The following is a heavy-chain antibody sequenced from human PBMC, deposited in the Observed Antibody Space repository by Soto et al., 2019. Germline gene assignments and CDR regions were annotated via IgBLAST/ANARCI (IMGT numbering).Heavy chain of an antibody. CDR3: ARGVQGAKGLQH. CDR2: IYYSGST. Sequence: QVQLQETGPGLVKPSQTLSLTCTVSGGSISSGGYYWSWILQHPGKGLEWIGYIYYSGSTYYNPSLKRRVTISVDTSKNQFSLKLSSVTAADTAVCYCARGVQGAKGLQHWGQGTLVNVSS. J-gene: IGHJ1*01. V-gene: IGHV4-31*03. CDR1: GGSISSGGYY.